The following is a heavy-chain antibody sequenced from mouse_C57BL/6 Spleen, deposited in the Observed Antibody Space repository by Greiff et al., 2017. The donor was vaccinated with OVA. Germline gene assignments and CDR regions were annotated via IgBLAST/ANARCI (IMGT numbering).Heavy chain of an antibody. CDR3: ARVGLRRDWFAY. D-gene: IGHD2-4*01. Sequence: EVQLQESGGGLVKPGGSLKLSCAASGFTFSSYAMSWVRQTPEKRLEWVATISDGGSYTYYPDNVKGRFTISRDNAKNNLYLQMSHLKSEDTAMYYCARVGLRRDWFAYWGQGTLVTVSA. V-gene: IGHV5-4*01. CDR2: ISDGGSYT. CDR1: GFTFSSYA. J-gene: IGHJ3*01.